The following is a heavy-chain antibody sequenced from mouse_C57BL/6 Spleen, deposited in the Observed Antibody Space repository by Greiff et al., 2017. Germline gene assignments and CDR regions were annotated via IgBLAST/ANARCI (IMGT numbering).Heavy chain of an antibody. J-gene: IGHJ1*03. V-gene: IGHV5-16*01. D-gene: IGHD2-3*01. Sequence: EVKLMESEGGLVQPGSSMKLSCTASGFTFSDYYMAWVRQVPEKGLEWVANINYDGSSTYYLDSLKSRFIISRDNAKNILYLQMSSLKSEDTATYYCAREGYDGYYERYFDVWGTGTTVTVSS. CDR2: INYDGSST. CDR1: GFTFSDYY. CDR3: AREGYDGYYERYFDV.